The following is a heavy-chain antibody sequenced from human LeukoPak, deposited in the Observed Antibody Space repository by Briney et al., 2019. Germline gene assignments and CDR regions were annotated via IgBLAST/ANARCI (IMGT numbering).Heavy chain of an antibody. Sequence: GGSLRLSCAASGFTFSSYAMGWVRQAPGKGLEWVSAISGSGGSTYYADSVKGRFTISRDNSKNTLYLQMNSLRAEDTAVYYCAKVYQLLSSYFDYWGQGTLVTVSS. CDR2: ISGSGGST. CDR1: GFTFSSYA. D-gene: IGHD2-2*01. J-gene: IGHJ4*02. CDR3: AKVYQLLSSYFDY. V-gene: IGHV3-23*01.